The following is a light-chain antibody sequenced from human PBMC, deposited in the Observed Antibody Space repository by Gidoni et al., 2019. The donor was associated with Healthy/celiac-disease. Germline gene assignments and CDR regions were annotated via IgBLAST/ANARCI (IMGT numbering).Light chain of an antibody. CDR1: QSVSSN. J-gene: IGKJ3*01. CDR2: GAS. Sequence: VMTQSPATLSVSPGERATLSCRASQSVSSNLAWYQQKPGQAPRLLIYGASTRATGIQARFSGSGSGTEFTLTISSLQSEDFAVYYCQQYNNWPPGTFGPGTKVDIK. V-gene: IGKV3-15*01. CDR3: QQYNNWPPGT.